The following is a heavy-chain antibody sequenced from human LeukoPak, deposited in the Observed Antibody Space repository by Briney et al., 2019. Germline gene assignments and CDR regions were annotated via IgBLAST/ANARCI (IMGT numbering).Heavy chain of an antibody. Sequence: ASVKVSCKVSGYTLTELSMHWVRQAPGKGLEWMGGFDPEDGETIYAQKFQGRVTMTEDTSTDTAYMELSSLRSEDTAVYYCATVPTYSTYQREAFDIWGQGQWSPSLQ. CDR3: ATVPTYSTYQREAFDI. D-gene: IGHD2-2*01. J-gene: IGHJ3*02. CDR2: FDPEDGET. V-gene: IGHV1-24*01. CDR1: GYTLTELS.